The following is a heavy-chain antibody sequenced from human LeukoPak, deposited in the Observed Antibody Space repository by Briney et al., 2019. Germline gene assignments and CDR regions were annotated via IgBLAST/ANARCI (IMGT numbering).Heavy chain of an antibody. Sequence: GGSLRLSCAVSGLTFSNYWVTWVRQTPGKGLEFVANINQDGSVKNYVGSVKGRFTISRDNAKNSLYLQMDSLRVEDTAVYYCITVFKGTSLPDYWGRGTLVTVSS. CDR3: ITVFKGTSLPDY. V-gene: IGHV3-7*01. D-gene: IGHD1-14*01. J-gene: IGHJ4*02. CDR1: GLTFSNYW. CDR2: INQDGSVK.